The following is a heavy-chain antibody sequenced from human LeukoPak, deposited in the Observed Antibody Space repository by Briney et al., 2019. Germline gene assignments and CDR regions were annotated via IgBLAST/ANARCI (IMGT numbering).Heavy chain of an antibody. CDR2: IWYDGSNK. D-gene: IGHD1-26*01. CDR3: ARDSNSGSPDY. CDR1: GFTFSSYG. Sequence: SGGSLRLSCAASGFTFSSYGMHWVRQAPGKGLEWVAVIWYDGSNKYYADSVKGRFTISRDNSKNTLYLQMNSLRAEDTAVYYCARDSNSGSPDYWGQGTLVTVSS. J-gene: IGHJ4*02. V-gene: IGHV3-33*01.